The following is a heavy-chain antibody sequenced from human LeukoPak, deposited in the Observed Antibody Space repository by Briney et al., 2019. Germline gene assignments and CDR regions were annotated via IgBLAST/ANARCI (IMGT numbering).Heavy chain of an antibody. CDR1: GFTFSSYS. V-gene: IGHV3-48*01. D-gene: IGHD2-15*01. CDR3: AKGRGYCTGGSCYSDY. CDR2: ISSSSSTI. Sequence: GGSLRLSCAASGFTFSSYSMNWVRQAPGKGLEWVSYISSSSSTIYYADSVKGRFTISRDNAKNSLYLQMNSLRAEDTAVYYCAKGRGYCTGGSCYSDYWGQGTLVTVSS. J-gene: IGHJ4*02.